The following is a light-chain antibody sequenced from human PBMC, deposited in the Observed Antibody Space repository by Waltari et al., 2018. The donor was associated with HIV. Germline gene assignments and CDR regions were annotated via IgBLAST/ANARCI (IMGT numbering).Light chain of an antibody. CDR2: GAS. CDR3: QQYNKWPPWT. V-gene: IGKV3-15*01. CDR1: QSVGSN. Sequence: EIVMTQSPATLSVSPGERASLSCRASQSVGSNLAWYQQKPGQAPRLLISGASTRASGVPARFSGSGSGTEFTLTISSLQSEDFAVYYCQQYNKWPPWTFGQGTKVEIK. J-gene: IGKJ1*01.